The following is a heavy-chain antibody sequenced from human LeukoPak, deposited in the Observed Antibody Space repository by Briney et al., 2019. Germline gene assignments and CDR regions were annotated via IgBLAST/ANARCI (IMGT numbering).Heavy chain of an antibody. CDR1: GGTFSSYA. J-gene: IGHJ3*02. Sequence: ASVKVSCKASGGTFSSYAISWVRQAPGQGLEWMGWINTNTGNPTYAQGFTGRFVFSLDTSVSTAYPQISSLKAEDTAVYYCARNAAAAGYFEGAFDIWGQGTMVTVSS. D-gene: IGHD6-13*01. V-gene: IGHV7-4-1*02. CDR3: ARNAAAAGYFEGAFDI. CDR2: INTNTGNP.